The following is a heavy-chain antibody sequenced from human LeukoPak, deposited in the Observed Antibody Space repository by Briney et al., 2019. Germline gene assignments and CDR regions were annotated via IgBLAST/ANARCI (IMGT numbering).Heavy chain of an antibody. CDR1: GFTFRSYN. CDR3: ARDQSGYDSYFDY. D-gene: IGHD5-12*01. V-gene: IGHV3-48*01. J-gene: IGHJ4*02. CDR2: ITGGSTTI. Sequence: GGSLRLSCAASGFTFRSYNMNWVRQAPGKGLEWVSYITGGSTTIYYADSVKGRFTISRDNAKNSLYLQMNSLRAEDTAVYYCARDQSGYDSYFDYWGQGTLVTVSS.